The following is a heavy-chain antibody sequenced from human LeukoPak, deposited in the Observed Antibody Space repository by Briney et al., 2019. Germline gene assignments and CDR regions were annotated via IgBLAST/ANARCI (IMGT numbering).Heavy chain of an antibody. CDR3: VRDDKGYYASRWTAFDV. J-gene: IGHJ3*01. V-gene: IGHV4-4*07. D-gene: IGHD3-10*01. Sequence: PSETLSLTCTVSGGFMSDFCWGWIRQSAGRGLEWIGRVCDSGRTFYSSALQSRVSMSADTSTNQFSLKLTSVTAADTAVYYCVRDDKGYYASRWTAFDVWGQGTRVTVSS. CDR1: GGFMSDFC. CDR2: VCDSGRT.